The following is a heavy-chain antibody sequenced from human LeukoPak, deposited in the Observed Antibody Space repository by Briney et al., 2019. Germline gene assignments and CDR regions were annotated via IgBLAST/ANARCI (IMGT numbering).Heavy chain of an antibody. Sequence: SETLSLTCAVSGGSISDFYWSWLRQPAGKGLEWLGRIYSSGSTNYNPSLKRRVAMSIDTSRKQFSLSLTSVTAADTAVYYCARDLYASGGSKYYYGMDVWGQGTTVTVSS. V-gene: IGHV4-4*07. J-gene: IGHJ6*01. CDR1: GGSISDFY. CDR2: IYSSGST. D-gene: IGHD3-10*01. CDR3: ARDLYASGGSKYYYGMDV.